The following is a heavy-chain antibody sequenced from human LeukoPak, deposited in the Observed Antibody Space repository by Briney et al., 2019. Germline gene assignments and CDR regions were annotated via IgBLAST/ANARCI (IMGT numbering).Heavy chain of an antibody. V-gene: IGHV1-69*02. CDR3: ARAREPSAGFDP. Sequence: SVKVSCKASGGTFSSYTISWVRQAPGRGLEWMGRIIPILGIANYAQKFQGRVTITADKSTSTAYMELSSLRSEDTAVYYCARAREPSAGFDPWGQGTLVTVSS. J-gene: IGHJ5*02. CDR1: GGTFSSYT. D-gene: IGHD1-26*01. CDR2: IIPILGIA.